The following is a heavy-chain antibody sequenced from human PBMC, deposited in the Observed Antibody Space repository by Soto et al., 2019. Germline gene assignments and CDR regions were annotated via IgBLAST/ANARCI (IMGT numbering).Heavy chain of an antibody. V-gene: IGHV4-34*01. D-gene: IGHD3-10*01. CDR2: ISRSGPT. Sequence: QVQLQQWGAGLLKPSETLSLSCAVYGGYFNDNYYTWFRQPPGKGLEWIGEISRSGPTNYIPSLESLASISYNTSKTQVALKVTSVTAAGTAVYYCAASLWFGAQVELWGQGALVTASS. J-gene: IGHJ5*02. CDR3: AASLWFGAQVEL. CDR1: GGYFNDNY.